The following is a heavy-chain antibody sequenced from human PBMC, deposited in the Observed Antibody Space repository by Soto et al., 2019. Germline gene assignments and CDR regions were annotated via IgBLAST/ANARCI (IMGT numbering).Heavy chain of an antibody. V-gene: IGHV4-59*11. J-gene: IGHJ4*02. D-gene: IGHD6-19*01. CDR2: IFYSGST. CDR3: ERVGSSGWSPDY. Sequence: PSETLSLTCTISGGSISGHYWIWIRQSPGKGLEWIGYIFYSGSTNYNPSLKSRVTLSADTSKNQFSLRLSSVTAADTAVYYCERVGSSGWSPDYWGQGTLVTVSS. CDR1: GGSISGHY.